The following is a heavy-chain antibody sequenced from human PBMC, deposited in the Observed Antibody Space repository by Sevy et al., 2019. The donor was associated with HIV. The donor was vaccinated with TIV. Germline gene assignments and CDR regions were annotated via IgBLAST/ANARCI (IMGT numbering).Heavy chain of an antibody. Sequence: GGSLRLSCTASGFSFSNYVMAWVRQAPGKGLEWVSIVSPTSLSTYYAESVKGRFTISRDNSKNTLYLQMNSLRAEDTAIYYCAKLHSRMIPGNGALAYWGRGTLVTVSS. J-gene: IGHJ4*01. CDR1: GFSFSNYV. V-gene: IGHV3-23*01. CDR3: AKLHSRMIPGNGALAY. CDR2: VSPTSLST. D-gene: IGHD3-16*01.